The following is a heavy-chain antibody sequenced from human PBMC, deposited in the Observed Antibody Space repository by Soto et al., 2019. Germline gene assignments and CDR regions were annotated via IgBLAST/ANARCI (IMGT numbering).Heavy chain of an antibody. D-gene: IGHD5-12*01. CDR2: INPNSGET. Sequence: QVQMVQSGAEVKKPGASMKVSCKASGYIFTGHYLHWLRQAPGQGVEWMGWINPNSGETHHAQKFQGRVTMTRDTSINTAYMDLNSLISDDTAVYYCARCGTLTVGTQIPFEIWGQGTMLTVSS. CDR3: ARCGTLTVGTQIPFEI. V-gene: IGHV1-2*02. CDR1: GYIFTGHY. J-gene: IGHJ3*02.